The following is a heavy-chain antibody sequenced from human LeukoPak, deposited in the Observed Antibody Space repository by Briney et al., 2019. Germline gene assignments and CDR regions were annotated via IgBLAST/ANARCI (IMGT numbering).Heavy chain of an antibody. D-gene: IGHD2-15*01. CDR1: GYTFTGYY. Sequence: ASVKVSCKASGYTFTGYYMHWVRQAPGQGLEWMGWINPNSGGTNYAQKFQGRVTMTRDTSISTAYMELSRLRSDDTAVYDCASEFGYCSGGSCYSDPTEYFQHWGQGTLVTVSS. V-gene: IGHV1-2*02. J-gene: IGHJ1*01. CDR3: ASEFGYCSGGSCYSDPTEYFQH. CDR2: INPNSGGT.